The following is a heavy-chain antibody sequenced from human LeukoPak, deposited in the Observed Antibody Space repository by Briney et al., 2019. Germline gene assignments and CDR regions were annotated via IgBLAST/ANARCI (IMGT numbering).Heavy chain of an antibody. J-gene: IGHJ4*02. CDR3: ARGTVTMVDY. CDR1: GFTFSSYG. V-gene: IGHV3-30*03. CDR2: MSYDGGNK. Sequence: GRSLRLSCAASGFTFSSYGMHWVRQAPGKGLEWVAVMSYDGGNKYYADSVKGRFTISRDNSKNTLYLQMNSLRAEDTAVYYCARGTVTMVDYWGQGTLVTVSS. D-gene: IGHD3-10*01.